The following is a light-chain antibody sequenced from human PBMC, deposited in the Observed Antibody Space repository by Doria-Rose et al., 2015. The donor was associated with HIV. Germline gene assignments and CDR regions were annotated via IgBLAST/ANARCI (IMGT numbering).Light chain of an antibody. CDR1: SSNIGAGFG. V-gene: IGLV1-40*01. CDR2: GNT. Sequence: LTQSPSVSGAPGQRVAISCTGSSSNIGAGFGVNWYQQFPGTAPKLLIHGNTNRPSGVPDRFSGSKSGTSASLAISGLRAEDEADYYCQSYDSRLSVYVFGTGTKVTVL. CDR3: QSYDSRLSVYV. J-gene: IGLJ1*01.